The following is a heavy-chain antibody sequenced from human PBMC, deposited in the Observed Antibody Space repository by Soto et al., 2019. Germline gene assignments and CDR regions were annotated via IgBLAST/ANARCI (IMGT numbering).Heavy chain of an antibody. CDR2: INPNSGGT. CDR1: GYTLTGYY. D-gene: IGHD3-22*01. Sequence: ASVKVSCKTSGYTLTGYYMHWVRQAPGQGLEWMGWINPNSGGTNYAQKFQGRVTMTRDTSISTAYMELSRLRSDDTAVYYCASWDSSGYYAFDYWGQGTLVTVSS. V-gene: IGHV1-2*02. J-gene: IGHJ4*02. CDR3: ASWDSSGYYAFDY.